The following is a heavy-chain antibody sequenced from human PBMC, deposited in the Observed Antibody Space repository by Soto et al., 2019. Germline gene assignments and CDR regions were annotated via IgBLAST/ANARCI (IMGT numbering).Heavy chain of an antibody. CDR1: GFTFSVYS. V-gene: IGHV3-21*01. D-gene: IGHD2-2*01. J-gene: IGHJ5*02. CDR2: ISSRSGYI. CDR3: ASRGGNCSNTSCPGWFDH. Sequence: GGSLRLSCAASGFTFSVYSMSWVRQAPGKGLEWVSVISSRSGYIYYADSVKGRFTISRDNAKNSLYLQMSSLRAEDTAVYYCASRGGNCSNTSCPGWFDHWGLGTLVTVS.